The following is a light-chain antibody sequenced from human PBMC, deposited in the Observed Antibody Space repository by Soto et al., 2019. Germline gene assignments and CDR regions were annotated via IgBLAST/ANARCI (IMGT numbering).Light chain of an antibody. CDR2: DAS. Sequence: EIVLTQSPATLSLSPGERATLSCRASQSVSSYLAWYQQKPGQAPRLLIYDASNRATGIPARFSGSGSGTDFTLTISRLEPEHLEVSYCHQPSKWPLTFGGGTRWIS. CDR1: QSVSSY. V-gene: IGKV3-11*01. J-gene: IGKJ4*01. CDR3: HQPSKWPLT.